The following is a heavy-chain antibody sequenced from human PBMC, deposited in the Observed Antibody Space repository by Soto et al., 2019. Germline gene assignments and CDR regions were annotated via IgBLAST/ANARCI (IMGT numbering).Heavy chain of an antibody. V-gene: IGHV4-39*01. CDR1: GESISSSSYY. J-gene: IGHJ4*02. CDR2: IYYSGRT. D-gene: IGHD2-21*02. CDR3: ARQRTTVVTQAYFDH. Sequence: SETLSLTCIVSGESISSSSYYWGWIRQPPGKGLEWIGSIYYSGRTYYNPSFKSRVTISIDTSKNQFSLKLGSVTATDTAVYYCARQRTTVVTQAYFDHWGQGALVTVST.